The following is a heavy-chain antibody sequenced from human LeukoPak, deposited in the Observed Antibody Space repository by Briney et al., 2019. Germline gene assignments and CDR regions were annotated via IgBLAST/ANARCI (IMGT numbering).Heavy chain of an antibody. V-gene: IGHV1-18*01. CDR3: ARDLWEVLRFLEYGMDV. D-gene: IGHD3-3*01. CDR1: GYTFTSYG. Sequence: ASVKVSCKASGYTFTSYGINWVRQAPGQGLEWMGWISAYNGNTNYAQKLQGRVTMTTDTSTSTAYMELRSLRSDDTAVYYCARDLWEVLRFLEYGMDVWGQGTTVTVSS. J-gene: IGHJ6*02. CDR2: ISAYNGNT.